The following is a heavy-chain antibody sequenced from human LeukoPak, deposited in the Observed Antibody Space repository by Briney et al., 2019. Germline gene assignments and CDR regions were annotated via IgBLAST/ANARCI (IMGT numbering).Heavy chain of an antibody. J-gene: IGHJ4*02. CDR1: GFTFSNYA. D-gene: IGHD5-24*01. CDR3: ARAAFSDGHNPIDY. V-gene: IGHV3-23*01. Sequence: PGGSLRLSCAASGFTFSNYAMNWVRQAPGKGLEWVSSISGSGGSTYYADSVKGRFTISRDNSKNTLYLEVNSLRGEDTALYYCARAAFSDGHNPIDYRGQGTLVTVSS. CDR2: ISGSGGST.